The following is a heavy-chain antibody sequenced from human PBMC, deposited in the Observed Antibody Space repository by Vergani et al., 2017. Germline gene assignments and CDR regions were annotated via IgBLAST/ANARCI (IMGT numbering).Heavy chain of an antibody. CDR3: ARRWEDSSGHQRGFDP. V-gene: IGHV1-46*01. CDR2: INPSGGST. J-gene: IGHJ5*02. CDR1: GYTFTSYY. D-gene: IGHD3-22*01. Sequence: QVQLVQSGAEVKKPGASVKVSCKASGYTFTSYYMHWVRQAPGQGLEWMGIINPSGGSTSYAQKFQGRVTMTRDTSTRTVYMELSSLRSEDTAVDYCARRWEDSSGHQRGFDPWGQGTLVTVSS.